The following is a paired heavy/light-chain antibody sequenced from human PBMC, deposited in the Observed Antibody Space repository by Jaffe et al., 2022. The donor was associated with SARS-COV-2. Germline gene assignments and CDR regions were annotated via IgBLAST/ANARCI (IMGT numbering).Heavy chain of an antibody. D-gene: IGHD5-12*01. CDR2: IWSDGSKT. CDR3: VRGRWPQLPGDL. CDR1: GFTFSNYA. V-gene: IGHV3-33*01. Sequence: QVQLVESGGGVVQPGRSLRLSCVASGFTFSNYAMHWVRQAPGKGLEWVAIIWSDGSKTYYADSVKGRFTISRDNPNNAVYLQMDSLRVEDTAVYYCVRGRWPQLPGDLWGQGTLVTVSS. J-gene: IGHJ5*02.
Light chain of an antibody. CDR2: KVS. V-gene: IGKV2-30*01. CDR3: MQGTHWPSYT. CDR1: QSLVYSDGNTY. J-gene: IGKJ2*01. Sequence: DVVMTQSPLSLPVTLGQPASISCRSSQSLVYSDGNTYLNWFQQRPGQSPRRLIYKVSNRDSGVPDRFSGSGSGTDFTLKISRVEAEDVGVYYCMQGTHWPSYTFGQGTKLEIK.